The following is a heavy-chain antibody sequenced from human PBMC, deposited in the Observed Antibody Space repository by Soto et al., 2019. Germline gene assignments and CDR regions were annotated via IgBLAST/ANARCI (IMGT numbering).Heavy chain of an antibody. CDR2: VNPSGGHT. Sequence: QVQLMQSGAEVKKPGASVKVSCKASGDTFTDYYIHWVRQAPGQGLEWMGTVNPSGGHTTYAQHFLGRVTXTXEXSSXTRYMELTSLTSDDTAIYYCARGGHVVVVTAALDYWGQGTLVTVSS. CDR3: ARGGHVVVVTAALDY. D-gene: IGHD2-21*02. CDR1: GDTFTDYY. V-gene: IGHV1-46*01. J-gene: IGHJ4*02.